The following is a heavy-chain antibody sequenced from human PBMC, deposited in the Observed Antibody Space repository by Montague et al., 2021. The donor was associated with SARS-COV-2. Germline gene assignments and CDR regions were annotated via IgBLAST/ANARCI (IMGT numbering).Heavy chain of an antibody. CDR3: ARNLPPATIFTVVTHFDF. D-gene: IGHD4-11*01. V-gene: IGHV4-39*01. CDR1: GDSVASNNYY. J-gene: IGHJ4*01. Sequence: SETLSLTCNVSGDSVASNNYYWGWLRQPPGRGLEWIASVFHTGKAFYNLSLKSRSSISVDTATNQVSLKLTSVSGADTALYFCARNLPPATIFTVVTHFDFWGHGTRVAVS. CDR2: VFHTGKA.